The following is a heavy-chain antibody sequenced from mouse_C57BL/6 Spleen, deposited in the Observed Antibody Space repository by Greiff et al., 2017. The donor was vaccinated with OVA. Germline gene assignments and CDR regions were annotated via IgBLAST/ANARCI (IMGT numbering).Heavy chain of an antibody. J-gene: IGHJ4*01. CDR3: ASYGYDGYAMDY. CDR1: GFTFSSYA. Sequence: EVKVVESGGGLVKPGGSLKLSCAASGFTFSSYAMSWVRQTPEKRLEWVATISDGGSYTYYPDNVKGRFTISRDNAKNNLYLQMSHLKSEDTAMYYWASYGYDGYAMDYWGQGTSVTVSS. V-gene: IGHV5-4*03. CDR2: ISDGGSYT. D-gene: IGHD2-2*01.